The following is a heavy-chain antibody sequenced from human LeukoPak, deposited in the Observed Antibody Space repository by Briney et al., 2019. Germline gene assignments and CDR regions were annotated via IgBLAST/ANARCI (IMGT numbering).Heavy chain of an antibody. D-gene: IGHD2-2*02. J-gene: IGHJ4*02. CDR1: GGSISSSSYY. CDR3: ATLGYCSSTSCYMYDSSGYYYGY. CDR2: IYYSGST. Sequence: SETLSLTCTVSGGSISSSSYYWGWIRQPPGKGLEWIGSIYYSGSTYYNPSLKSRVTISVDTSKNQFSLKLSSVTAADTAVYYCATLGYCSSTSCYMYDSSGYYYGYWGQGTLVTVSS. V-gene: IGHV4-39*07.